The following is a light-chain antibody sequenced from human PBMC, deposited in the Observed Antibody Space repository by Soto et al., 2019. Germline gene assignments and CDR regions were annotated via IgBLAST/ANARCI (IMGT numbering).Light chain of an antibody. CDR1: TGAVTSGHY. CDR3: LLVYSGTVV. V-gene: IGLV7-46*01. J-gene: IGLJ2*01. Sequence: QAVVTQEPSLTVSPGETVILTCGSSTGAVTSGHYPYWFQQKPGQAPKTLIYDTTNKQSWSPARFSGSLLGGKAALTLSGAQSEDEADYYCLLVYSGTVVFGGGTKLTVL. CDR2: DTT.